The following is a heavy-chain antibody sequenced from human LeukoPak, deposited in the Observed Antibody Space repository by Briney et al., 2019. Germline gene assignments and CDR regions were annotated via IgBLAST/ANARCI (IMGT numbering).Heavy chain of an antibody. J-gene: IGHJ4*02. CDR1: GYTFTSYA. D-gene: IGHD1-26*01. Sequence: ASVKVSCKASGYTFTSYAIHWVRQAPGQGLEWMGRTSAYNGNTNYAQKLQGRVTMTSDTSASTAYMELRNLRSDATAVYYCARRWEVDYWGQGTLVTVSS. V-gene: IGHV1-18*01. CDR3: ARRWEVDY. CDR2: TSAYNGNT.